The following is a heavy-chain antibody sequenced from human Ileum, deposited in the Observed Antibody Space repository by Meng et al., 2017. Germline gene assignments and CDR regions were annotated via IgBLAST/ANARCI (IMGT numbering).Heavy chain of an antibody. CDR1: GST. CDR3: AREGYSGGFAGIFDY. Sequence: GESLKISCAASGSTIHWVRQASGKGLEWVAAISPDGSLKLYADSVKGRFTISRDNSENTVDLQMNGLTTDDTAVYYCAREGYSGGFAGIFDYWGQGTLVTVYS. D-gene: IGHD2-15*01. V-gene: IGHV3-30*01. CDR2: ISPDGSLK. J-gene: IGHJ4*02.